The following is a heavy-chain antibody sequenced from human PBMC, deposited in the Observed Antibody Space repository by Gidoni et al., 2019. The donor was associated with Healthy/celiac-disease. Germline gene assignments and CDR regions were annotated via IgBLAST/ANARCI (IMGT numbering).Heavy chain of an antibody. D-gene: IGHD2-2*01. CDR2: IIPIFGTA. J-gene: IGHJ4*02. V-gene: IGHV1-69*01. CDR1: GGTFSSYA. Sequence: QVQLVQSGAEVKKPGSSVTVSCKASGGTFSSYAISWVRQAPGQGLEWMGGIIPIFGTANYAQKYQGRVTITADESTSTAYMELSSLRSEDAAVYYCARDRGPAVMAGVFDYWGQGTLVTVSS. CDR3: ARDRGPAVMAGVFDY.